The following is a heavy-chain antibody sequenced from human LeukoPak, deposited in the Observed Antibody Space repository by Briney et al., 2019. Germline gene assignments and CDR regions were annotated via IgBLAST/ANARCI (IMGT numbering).Heavy chain of an antibody. Sequence: GGSLRLSCAASGSTFSSYGMHWVRQAPGKGLEWVAFIRYDGSNKYYADSVKGRFTISRDNSKNTLYLQMNSLRAEDTAVYYCAKDGKGIAARPREYYYYYYMDVWGKGTTVTVSS. CDR2: IRYDGSNK. V-gene: IGHV3-30*02. D-gene: IGHD6-6*01. CDR1: GSTFSSYG. J-gene: IGHJ6*03. CDR3: AKDGKGIAARPREYYYYYYMDV.